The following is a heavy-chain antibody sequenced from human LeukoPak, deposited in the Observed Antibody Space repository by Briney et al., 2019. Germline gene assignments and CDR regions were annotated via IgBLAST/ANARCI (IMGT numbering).Heavy chain of an antibody. J-gene: IGHJ4*02. CDR1: GFTLSSYS. V-gene: IGHV3-21*01. Sequence: GGSLRLSCAASGFTLSSYSMNWVRQAPGKGLEWVSSISSSSSYIYYADSVKGRFTISRDNAKNLLYLQMNSLRAEDTAVYYCARGPQWLVRGYDYWGQGTLVTVSS. CDR3: ARGPQWLVRGYDY. D-gene: IGHD6-19*01. CDR2: ISSSSSYI.